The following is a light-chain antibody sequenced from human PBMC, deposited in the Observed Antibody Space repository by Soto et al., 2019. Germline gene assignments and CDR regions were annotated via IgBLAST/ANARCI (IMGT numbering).Light chain of an antibody. CDR1: QYMTRTY. V-gene: IGKV3-20*01. J-gene: IGKJ2*01. CDR2: AAS. Sequence: EIVLTQSPGTLSLSPGERATLSCRASQYMTRTYIAWYQQKPGQDPRLLIYAASNRATGIPDKFSGSGSGTDYSLTITRLEPEDSAVYYCHQYDKAPQTFGQGTKVEIK. CDR3: HQYDKAPQT.